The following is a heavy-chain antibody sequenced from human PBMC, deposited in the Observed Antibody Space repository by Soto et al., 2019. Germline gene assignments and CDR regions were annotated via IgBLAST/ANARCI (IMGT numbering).Heavy chain of an antibody. J-gene: IGHJ4*02. CDR3: ARASGQIYATLHGPFEH. CDR2: ISHDGNNK. D-gene: IGHD2-8*01. V-gene: IGHV3-30-3*01. Sequence: QVQLVESGGGVVQPGRSLRLSCAASGFTFNRHPLHWVRQAPGKGLEWVAVISHDGNNKYYADSVKGRFTISRDNSMNMLYLQMHGLRTEDTAIFYCARASGQIYATLHGPFEHWGQGALVTVSS. CDR1: GFTFNRHP.